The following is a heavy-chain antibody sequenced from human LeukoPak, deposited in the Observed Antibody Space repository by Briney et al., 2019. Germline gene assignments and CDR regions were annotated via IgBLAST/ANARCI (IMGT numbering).Heavy chain of an antibody. CDR1: GGTFSSYA. Sequence: ASVKVSCKASGGTFSSYAISWVRQAPGQGLEWMGGIIPIFGTANYAQKFQGRVTITTDESTSTAYMELSSLRVEDTAVYYCARVLETDCTGGSCYSGLDYWGQGTLVTVSS. V-gene: IGHV1-69*05. CDR3: ARVLETDCTGGSCYSGLDY. J-gene: IGHJ4*02. D-gene: IGHD2-15*01. CDR2: IIPIFGTA.